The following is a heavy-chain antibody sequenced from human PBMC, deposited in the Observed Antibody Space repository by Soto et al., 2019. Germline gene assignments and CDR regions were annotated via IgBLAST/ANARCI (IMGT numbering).Heavy chain of an antibody. V-gene: IGHV3-30*18. CDR3: AKGSQEKVSLYYALDV. J-gene: IGHJ6*02. Sequence: QVQLVESGGGVVQPGRSLRLSCAASGFTFSSYGMHWVRQAPGTGLEWVAVISHDGSEKYYADSVKGRFTISRDNSKNTLYLEMNSLRAEDTTVYFCAKGSQEKVSLYYALDVWGQGTTVIVSS. CDR2: ISHDGSEK. D-gene: IGHD3-10*01. CDR1: GFTFSSYG.